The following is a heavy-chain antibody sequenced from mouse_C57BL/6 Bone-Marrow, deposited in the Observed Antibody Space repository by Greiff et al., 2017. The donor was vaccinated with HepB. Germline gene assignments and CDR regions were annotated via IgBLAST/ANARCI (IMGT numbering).Heavy chain of an antibody. CDR1: GYTFTSYG. Sequence: VQLQQSGAELARPGASVKLSCKASGYTFTSYGMSWVKQRTGQGLEWIGEIYPRSGNTYYNEKFKGKATLTADKSSSTAYMELRSLTSEDSAVYFCARGYYYGSSYYFDYWGQGTTLTVSS. V-gene: IGHV1-81*01. D-gene: IGHD1-1*01. J-gene: IGHJ2*01. CDR2: IYPRSGNT. CDR3: ARGYYYGSSYYFDY.